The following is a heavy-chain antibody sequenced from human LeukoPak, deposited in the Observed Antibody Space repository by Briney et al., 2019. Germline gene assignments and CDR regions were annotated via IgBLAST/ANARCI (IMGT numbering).Heavy chain of an antibody. CDR3: ARGGSWFHVDY. Sequence: ASVKVSCKASGYTFTSYYMHWVRQAPGQGLEWMGWMNPNSGNTGYAQKFQGRVAMTRNTSISTAYMELSSLRSEDTAVYYCARGGSWFHVDYWGQGTLDTVSS. D-gene: IGHD6-13*01. J-gene: IGHJ4*02. CDR1: GYTFTSYY. V-gene: IGHV1-8*02. CDR2: MNPNSGNT.